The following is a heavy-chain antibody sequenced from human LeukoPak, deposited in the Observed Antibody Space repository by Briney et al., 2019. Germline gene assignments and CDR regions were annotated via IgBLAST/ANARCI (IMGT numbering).Heavy chain of an antibody. CDR2: MNPNSGNT. Sequence: GASVKVSCKASGYTFTSYDINWVRQATGQGLEWMGWMNPNSGNTGYAQKFQGRVTMTRNTSISTAYMELSSVRSEDTAVYYCAIRYGSGEKYYYYYYMDVWGKGTTVTVSS. CDR3: AIRYGSGEKYYYYYYMDV. CDR1: GYTFTSYD. V-gene: IGHV1-8*01. J-gene: IGHJ6*03. D-gene: IGHD3-10*01.